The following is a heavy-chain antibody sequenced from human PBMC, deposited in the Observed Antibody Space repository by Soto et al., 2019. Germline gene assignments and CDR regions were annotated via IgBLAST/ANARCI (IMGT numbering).Heavy chain of an antibody. Sequence: GGSLRLSCAASGFTFSSYAMTWVRQTPGKGLEWVSNIDGSGTAYYTDAVKGRFTISRDNSKNTLYLQMNSLSAEDTAVYYCAKGSRALDGSGSAWGQGTLVTVSS. J-gene: IGHJ4*02. V-gene: IGHV3-23*01. CDR1: GFTFSSYA. D-gene: IGHD3-10*01. CDR3: AKGSRALDGSGSA. CDR2: IDGSGTA.